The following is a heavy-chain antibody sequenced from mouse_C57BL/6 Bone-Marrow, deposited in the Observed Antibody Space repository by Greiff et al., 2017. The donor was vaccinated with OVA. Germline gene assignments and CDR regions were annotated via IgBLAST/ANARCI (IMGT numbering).Heavy chain of an antibody. CDR2: INPDSSTI. J-gene: IGHJ1*03. CDR1: GVDFSRYW. Sequence: CEASGVDFSRYWMSWVRRAPGKGLEWIGEINPDSSTINYAPSLKDKFIISRDNAKNTLYLQMSKVRSEDTALYYCASYGNYWYFDVWGTGTTVTVSS. V-gene: IGHV4-1*01. D-gene: IGHD2-1*01. CDR3: ASYGNYWYFDV.